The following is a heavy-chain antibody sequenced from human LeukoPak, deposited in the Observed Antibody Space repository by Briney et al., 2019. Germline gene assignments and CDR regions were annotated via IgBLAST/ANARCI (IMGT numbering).Heavy chain of an antibody. V-gene: IGHV4-39*07. J-gene: IGHJ2*01. CDR2: INQSGST. Sequence: SETLSLTCTVSGGSISSNNYYWSWIRQSPGKGLEWIGEINQSGSTTYKPSLKGRVTISVDTSKTQFSLKLSSVTAADTAVYYCARGKEYCGGDCFSSWYFDLWGRGTLVTVSS. D-gene: IGHD2-21*02. CDR1: GGSISSNNYY. CDR3: ARGKEYCGGDCFSSWYFDL.